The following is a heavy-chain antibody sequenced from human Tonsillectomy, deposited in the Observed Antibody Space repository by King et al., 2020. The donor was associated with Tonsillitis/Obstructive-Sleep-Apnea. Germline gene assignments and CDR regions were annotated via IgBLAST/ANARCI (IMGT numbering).Heavy chain of an antibody. Sequence: VQLVESGAEVKKPGESLRISCKGSGYRFTNYWISWVRQMPGKGLEWMGRIDTSDSYTTYSPSFQGHVTISVDKSISTAYLQWSSLKASDTAMYYCARRFFRVDQGSGSYCFDYWGQGTLVTVSS. D-gene: IGHD3-10*01. CDR1: GYRFTNYW. J-gene: IGHJ4*02. CDR3: ARRFFRVDQGSGSYCFDY. CDR2: IDTSDSYT. V-gene: IGHV5-10-1*01.